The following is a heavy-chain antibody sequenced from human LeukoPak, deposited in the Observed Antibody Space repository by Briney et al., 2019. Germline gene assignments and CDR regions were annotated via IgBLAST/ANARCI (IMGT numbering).Heavy chain of an antibody. CDR1: GGSFSGYY. D-gene: IGHD3-10*01. CDR3: ARTYGSGSQRGYFQH. V-gene: IGHV4-34*01. J-gene: IGHJ1*01. CDR2: INHSGST. Sequence: PSETLSLTCAVYGGSFSGYYWSWIRQPPGKGQEWIGEINHSGSTNYNPSLKSRVTISVDTSKNQFSLKLSSVTAADTAVYYCARTYGSGSQRGYFQHWGQGTLVTVSS.